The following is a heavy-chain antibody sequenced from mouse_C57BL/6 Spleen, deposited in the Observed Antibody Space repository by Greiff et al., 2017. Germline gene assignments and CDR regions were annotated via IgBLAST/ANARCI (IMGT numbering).Heavy chain of an antibody. V-gene: IGHV1-69*01. CDR3: ARSGYGSSYCAMDY. J-gene: IGHJ4*01. CDR1: GYTFTSYW. Sequence: VQLQQPGAELVMPGASVKLSCKASGYTFTSYWMHWVKQRPGQGLEWIGEIDPSDSYTNYNQKFKGKSTLTVDKSSSTAYMQLSSLTSEDSAVYYCARSGYGSSYCAMDYWGQGTSVTVSS. D-gene: IGHD1-1*01. CDR2: IDPSDSYT.